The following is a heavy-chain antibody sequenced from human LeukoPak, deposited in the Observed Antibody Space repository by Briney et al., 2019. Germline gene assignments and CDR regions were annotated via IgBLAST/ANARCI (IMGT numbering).Heavy chain of an antibody. V-gene: IGHV3-33*01. CDR3: AVAPRSDYYYMDV. D-gene: IGHD2-21*01. CDR2: IWYDGSNK. CDR1: GFTFSSYG. Sequence: GRSLRLSCAASGFTFSSYGMHWVRQAPGKGLEWVAVIWYDGSNKYYADSVKGRFTISRDNSKNTLYLQMNSLRAEDTAVYYCAVAPRSDYYYMDVWGKGTTVTVSS. J-gene: IGHJ6*03.